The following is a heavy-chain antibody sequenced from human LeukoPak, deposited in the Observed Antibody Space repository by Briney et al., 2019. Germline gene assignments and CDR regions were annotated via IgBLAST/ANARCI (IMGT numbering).Heavy chain of an antibody. CDR1: GGTFSSYA. CDR3: ARFSTYPSY. CDR2: IIPIFGTA. Sequence: SVKVSCKASGGTFSSYAISWVRQAPGQGLEWMGGIIPIFGTANYAQKFQGRVIMTRDTSTSTVYMELSSLRSEDTAFYYCARFSTYPSYWGQGTLVTVSS. D-gene: IGHD3-3*02. J-gene: IGHJ4*02. V-gene: IGHV1-69*05.